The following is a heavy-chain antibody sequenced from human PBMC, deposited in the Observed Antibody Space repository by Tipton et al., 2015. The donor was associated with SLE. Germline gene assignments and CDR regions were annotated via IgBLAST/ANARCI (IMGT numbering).Heavy chain of an antibody. D-gene: IGHD3-9*01. CDR3: ARDGNYYDILTGGYNWFDP. Sequence: SLRLSCAASGFTFSSYAMHWVRQAPGKGLEWVAVISYDGSNKYYADSVKGRFTISRDNSKNTLYLQMNSLRAEDTAVYYCARDGNYYDILTGGYNWFDPWGQGTLVTVSS. J-gene: IGHJ5*02. CDR1: GFTFSSYA. V-gene: IGHV3-30-3*01. CDR2: ISYDGSNK.